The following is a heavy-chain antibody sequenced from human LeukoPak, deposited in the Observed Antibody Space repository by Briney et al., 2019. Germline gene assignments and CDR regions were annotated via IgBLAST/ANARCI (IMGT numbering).Heavy chain of an antibody. CDR1: GGSISSYY. CDR2: IYYSGST. V-gene: IGHV4-59*01. Sequence: KPSETLSLPCTVSGGSISSYYWSWIRQPPGKGLEWIGYIYYSGSTNYNPSLKSRVTISVDTSKNQFSLKLSSVTAAGTAVYYCARGDVWFDPWGQGTLVTVSS. CDR3: ARGDVWFDP. J-gene: IGHJ5*02.